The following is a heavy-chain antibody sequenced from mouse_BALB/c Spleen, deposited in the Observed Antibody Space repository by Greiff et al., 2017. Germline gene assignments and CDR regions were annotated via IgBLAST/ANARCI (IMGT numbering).Heavy chain of an antibody. D-gene: IGHD1-1*01. J-gene: IGHJ3*01. CDR3: ARKGLYYGSSPRFAY. CDR2: INPGSGGT. CDR1: GYAFTNYL. V-gene: IGHV1-54*01. Sequence: VQLQQSGAELVRPGTSVKVSCKASGYAFTNYLIEWVKQRPGQGLEWIGVINPGSGGTNYNEKFKGKATLTADKSSSTAYMQLSSLTSDDSAVYFCARKGLYYGSSPRFAYWGQGTLVTVSA.